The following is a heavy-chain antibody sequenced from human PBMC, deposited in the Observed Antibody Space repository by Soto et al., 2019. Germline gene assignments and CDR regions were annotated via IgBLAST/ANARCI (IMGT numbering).Heavy chain of an antibody. V-gene: IGHV2-5*02. CDR2: TYWDDDT. J-gene: IGHJ4*02. CDR3: AHSLGGFDY. CDR1: GISLSTRGVD. D-gene: IGHD3-10*01. Sequence: GPTLVDPTQTRTRTGTFSGISLSTRGVDVGWIRQPPGKALEWLALTYWDDDTRYSPSLKSRLTITKDTSKNQVVLSMTNMDPVDTATYYCAHSLGGFDYCGQGTLVTISS.